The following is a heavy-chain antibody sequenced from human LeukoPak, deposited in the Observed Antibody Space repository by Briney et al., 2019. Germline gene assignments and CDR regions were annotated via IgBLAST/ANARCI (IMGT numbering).Heavy chain of an antibody. J-gene: IGHJ5*02. CDR3: ARDRASGIWNWFDP. D-gene: IGHD2-8*02. V-gene: IGHV4-31*03. Sequence: SETLSLTCTVSGGSVSSGSYYWSWIRQHPGKGLEWIGYIYYSGSTYYNPSLKSRVTISVDTSKNQFSLKLSSVTAADTAVYYCARDRASGIWNWFDPWGQGTLVTVSS. CDR1: GGSVSSGSYY. CDR2: IYYSGST.